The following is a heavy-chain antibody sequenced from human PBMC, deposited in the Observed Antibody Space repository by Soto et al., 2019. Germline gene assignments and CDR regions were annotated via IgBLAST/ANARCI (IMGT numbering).Heavy chain of an antibody. D-gene: IGHD6-19*01. CDR3: ARDGYSSGWPQGERAFDI. J-gene: IGHJ3*02. CDR2: INPNSGGT. Sequence: ASVKVSCKASGYTFTGYYMHWVRQAPGQGLEWMGWINPNSGGTNYAQKFQGRVTMTRDTSISTAYMELSRLRSDDTAVYHCARDGYSSGWPQGERAFDIWGQGTMVTVSS. V-gene: IGHV1-2*02. CDR1: GYTFTGYY.